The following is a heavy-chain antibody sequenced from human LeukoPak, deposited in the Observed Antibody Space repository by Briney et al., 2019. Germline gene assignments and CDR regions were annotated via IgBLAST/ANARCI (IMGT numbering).Heavy chain of an antibody. CDR3: ARHPTSYSPETLFDP. J-gene: IGHJ5*02. CDR1: GGSISSSSYY. Sequence: SETLSLTCTVSGGSISSSSYYWGWIRQPPGKGLEWIGSIYYSGSTYYNPSLKSRVTISVDPSKNQFSLKLSSVTAADTAVYYCARHPTSYSPETLFDPWGQGTLVTVSS. D-gene: IGHD6-13*01. V-gene: IGHV4-39*01. CDR2: IYYSGST.